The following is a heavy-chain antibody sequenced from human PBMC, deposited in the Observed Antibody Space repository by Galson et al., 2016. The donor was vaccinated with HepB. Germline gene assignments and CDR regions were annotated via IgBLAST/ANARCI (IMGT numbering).Heavy chain of an antibody. CDR2: ISTYSGNT. D-gene: IGHD2/OR15-2a*01. CDR3: ARDVQYRFDS. CDR1: GYTFTTSG. Sequence: SGYTFTTSGISWVRQAPGQGLVWMGWISTYSGNTKYAQKFQGGLTLTTDSSTTTAYMELRSLRFDDTALYYCARDVQYRFDSWGQGTLVTVSS. V-gene: IGHV1-18*01. J-gene: IGHJ4*02.